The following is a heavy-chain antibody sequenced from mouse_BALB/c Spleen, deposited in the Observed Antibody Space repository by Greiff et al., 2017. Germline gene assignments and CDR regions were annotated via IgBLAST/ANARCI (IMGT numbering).Heavy chain of an antibody. CDR2: IRNKANGYTT. V-gene: IGHV7-3*02. J-gene: IGHJ3*01. CDR3: ARDDLAGFAY. D-gene: IGHD3-3*01. Sequence: EVQRVESGGGLVQPGGSLRLSCATSGFTFTDYYMSWVRQPPGKALEWLGFIRNKANGYTTEYSASVKGRFTISRDNSQSILYLQMNTLRAEDSATYYCARDDLAGFAYWGQGTLVTV. CDR1: GFTFTDYY.